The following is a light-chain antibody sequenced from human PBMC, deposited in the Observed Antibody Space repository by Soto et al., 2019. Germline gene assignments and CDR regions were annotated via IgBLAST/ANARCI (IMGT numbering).Light chain of an antibody. J-gene: IGKJ1*01. V-gene: IGKV3-11*01. Sequence: EIVLTQSPATLSLSPGERATLSCRASQSISTYLAWYQHKPGQAPRLLMYEASNRATGIPDRFSGSGSGTEFTLTISSLQPDDFATYYCQQYNSYSRTFGQGTKVDIK. CDR1: QSISTY. CDR3: QQYNSYSRT. CDR2: EAS.